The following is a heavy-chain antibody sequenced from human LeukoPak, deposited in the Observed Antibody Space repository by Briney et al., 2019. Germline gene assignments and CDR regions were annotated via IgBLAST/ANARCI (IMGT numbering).Heavy chain of an antibody. J-gene: IGHJ4*02. V-gene: IGHV1-69*13. D-gene: IGHD6-6*01. CDR2: IIPIFGTA. Sequence: SVKVSCKASGGTFSSYAISWVRQAPGQGLEWMGGIIPIFGTANYAQKFQGRVTITADESTSTAYMELSSLRSEDTAVYYCASISSSSGLDFDYWGQGTLVTVSS. CDR1: GGTFSSYA. CDR3: ASISSSSGLDFDY.